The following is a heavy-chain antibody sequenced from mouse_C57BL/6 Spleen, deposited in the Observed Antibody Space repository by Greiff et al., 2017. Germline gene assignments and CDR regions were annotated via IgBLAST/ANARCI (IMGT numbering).Heavy chain of an antibody. CDR1: GFNIKNTY. CDR2: IDPANGNT. D-gene: IGHD1-1*01. J-gene: IGHJ1*03. V-gene: IGHV14-3*01. Sequence: VQLQQSVAELVRPGASVKLSCTASGFNIKNTYMHWVKQRPEQGLEWIGRIDPANGNTKYAPKFQGKATITADTSSNTAYLQLSSLTSEDTAINYCALITTVVARYFDVWGTGTTVTVSS. CDR3: ALITTVVARYFDV.